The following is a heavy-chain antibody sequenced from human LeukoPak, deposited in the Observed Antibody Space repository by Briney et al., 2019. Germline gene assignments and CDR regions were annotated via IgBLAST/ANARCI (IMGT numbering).Heavy chain of an antibody. J-gene: IGHJ4*02. V-gene: IGHV1-2*02. CDR1: GYTFTGYY. Sequence: ASVKVSCKASGYTFTGYYMHWVRQAPGQGLEWMGCINPNSGGTNYAQKFQGRVTMTRDTSISTAYMELSRLRSDDTAVYYCASINWNDVHPIDYWGQGTLVTVSS. CDR3: ASINWNDVHPIDY. CDR2: INPNSGGT. D-gene: IGHD1-1*01.